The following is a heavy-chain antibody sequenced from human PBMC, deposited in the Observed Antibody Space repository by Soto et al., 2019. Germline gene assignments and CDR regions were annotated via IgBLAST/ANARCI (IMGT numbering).Heavy chain of an antibody. J-gene: IGHJ4*03. D-gene: IGHD6-19*01. CDR3: AGFLWDTSGWNPWY. V-gene: IGHV4-59*12. Sequence: SETLSLTCTVSGGSMSSFHWSWVRQPPGKGLEWIGYIYDSGSRNYNPSLKRRVTISLDTPKNQFTRRLTSVTAADTGVYYCAGFLWDTSGWNPWYWGHAILVTV. CDR2: IYDSGSR. CDR1: GGSMSSFH.